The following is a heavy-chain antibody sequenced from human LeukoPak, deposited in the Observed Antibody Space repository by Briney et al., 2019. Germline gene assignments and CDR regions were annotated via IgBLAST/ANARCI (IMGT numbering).Heavy chain of an antibody. V-gene: IGHV3-30-3*01. CDR3: ARGYYYDSSGYYSTFDY. D-gene: IGHD3-22*01. Sequence: GRTLRLSCAASGCTFSSYAMHWVRQAPGQGLEWVAVISYGGGNKYYADSEKGRFTISRDIYKNTLYLQMNSLRAEGTAVYYCARGYYYDSSGYYSTFDYWGQGTLVTVSS. CDR1: GCTFSSYA. CDR2: ISYGGGNK. J-gene: IGHJ4*02.